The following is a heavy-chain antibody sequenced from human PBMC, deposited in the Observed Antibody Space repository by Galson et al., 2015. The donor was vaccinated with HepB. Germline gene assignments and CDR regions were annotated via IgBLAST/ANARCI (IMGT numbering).Heavy chain of an antibody. CDR2: IYPGDSDT. CDR3: VSRAGNSNYDY. V-gene: IGHV5-51*03. Sequence: QSGAEVKKPGESLKISCKGSGYSFPSYWIDWVRQMPGKGLEWMGIIYPGDSDTIYSPSFQGQVTISVDKSISTAYLQWSSLKASDTAMYYCVSRAGNSNYDYWGQGTLVTVSS. J-gene: IGHJ4*02. D-gene: IGHD4-11*01. CDR1: GYSFPSYW.